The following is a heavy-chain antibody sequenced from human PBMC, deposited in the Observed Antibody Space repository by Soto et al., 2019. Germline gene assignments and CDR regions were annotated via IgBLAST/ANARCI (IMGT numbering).Heavy chain of an antibody. Sequence: PGGSLRLSCAASGFTFSSYAMHWVRQTPDKGLEWVAIISSDGSNVYADSVKGRFTISRDNSKNTLSLQMNSLRDEDTAVYYCARSDVPWGRGTLVTVSS. J-gene: IGHJ5*02. CDR1: GFTFSSYA. CDR3: ARSDVP. CDR2: ISSDGSN. V-gene: IGHV3-30-3*01.